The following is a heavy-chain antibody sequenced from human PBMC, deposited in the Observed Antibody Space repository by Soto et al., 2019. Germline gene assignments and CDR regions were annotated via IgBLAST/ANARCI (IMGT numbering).Heavy chain of an antibody. D-gene: IGHD1-1*01. CDR2: IYLGDSDT. CDR3: ARGGVSTRTFDY. V-gene: IGHV5-51*01. Sequence: GESLKISCKGSGYTFTNYWIGWVRQMPGKGLELMGIIYLGDSDTRYSPSFQGRVTISADKSISTAYLQWSSLQASDTAIYYCARGGVSTRTFDYWGQGTLVTVSS. J-gene: IGHJ4*02. CDR1: GYTFTNYW.